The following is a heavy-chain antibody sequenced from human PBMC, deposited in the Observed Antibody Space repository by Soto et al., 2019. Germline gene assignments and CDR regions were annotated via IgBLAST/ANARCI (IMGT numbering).Heavy chain of an antibody. CDR3: ARGRLLWFGELSPSGYYYYYMDV. Sequence: SETLSLTCTVSGGSISSYYWSWIRQPPGKGLEWIGYIYYSGSTNYNPSLKSRVTISVDTSKNQFSLKLSSVTAADTAVYYCARGRLLWFGELSPSGYYYYYMDVWGKGTTVTVSS. D-gene: IGHD3-10*01. J-gene: IGHJ6*03. CDR2: IYYSGST. V-gene: IGHV4-59*12. CDR1: GGSISSYY.